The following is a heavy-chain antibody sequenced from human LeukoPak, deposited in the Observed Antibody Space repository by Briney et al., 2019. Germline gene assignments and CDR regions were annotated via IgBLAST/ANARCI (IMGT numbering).Heavy chain of an antibody. J-gene: IGHJ3*02. CDR2: IDPSGSYT. Sequence: GESLRISCKGSGYSFTSYWISWVRQMPGKGLERMGRIDPSGSYTNYSPPFQGHVTISADKSISTAYLQWSSLKASDTAMYYCASLLDSSGWANDAFDIWGQGTMVTVSS. CDR3: ASLLDSSGWANDAFDI. CDR1: GYSFTSYW. D-gene: IGHD6-19*01. V-gene: IGHV5-10-1*01.